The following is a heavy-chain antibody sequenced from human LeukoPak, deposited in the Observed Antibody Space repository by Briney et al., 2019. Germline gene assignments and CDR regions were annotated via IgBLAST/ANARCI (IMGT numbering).Heavy chain of an antibody. CDR3: ARGQPFYDFWSGYYTPYSDY. CDR2: ISGSSSYI. V-gene: IGHV3-21*01. CDR1: GFTFSSYS. J-gene: IGHJ4*02. Sequence: GGSLRLSCAASGFTFSSYSMNWVRQAPGKGLEWVSSISGSSSYIYYADSVKGRFTISRDNAKNSLYLQMNSLRAEDTAVYYCARGQPFYDFWSGYYTPYSDYWGQGTLVTVSS. D-gene: IGHD3-3*01.